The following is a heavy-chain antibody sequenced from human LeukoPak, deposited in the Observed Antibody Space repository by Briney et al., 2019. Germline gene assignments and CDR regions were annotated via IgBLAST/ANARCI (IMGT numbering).Heavy chain of an antibody. CDR1: GYTFTSYD. D-gene: IGHD3-10*01. Sequence: ASVKVSCKASGYTFTSYDINWVRQATGQGLEWMGWMNPNSGNTGYAQKFQGRVTMTRNTSISTAYMELSSLRSEDTAVYYCARASGPLWFGELFVRRYYMDVWGKGTTVTISS. CDR2: MNPNSGNT. V-gene: IGHV1-8*01. CDR3: ARASGPLWFGELFVRRYYMDV. J-gene: IGHJ6*03.